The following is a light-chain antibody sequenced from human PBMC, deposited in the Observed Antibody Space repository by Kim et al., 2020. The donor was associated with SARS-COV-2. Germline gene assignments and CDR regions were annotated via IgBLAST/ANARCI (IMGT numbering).Light chain of an antibody. J-gene: IGKJ2*01. CDR1: EDINHY. CDR3: QHKLRWPPYT. CDR2: DAS. Sequence: EVVLTQSPDTLSLSPGERATLSCRASEDINHYLVWFKYRPGQAPRLLIYDASDRATGTPTRFSGSMSRTDFTLTIDSLEPEDSGIYFCQHKLRWPPYTVGQGTKLEIK. V-gene: IGKV3-11*01.